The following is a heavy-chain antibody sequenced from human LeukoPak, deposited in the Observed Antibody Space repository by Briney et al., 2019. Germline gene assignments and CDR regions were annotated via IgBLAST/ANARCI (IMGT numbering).Heavy chain of an antibody. V-gene: IGHV3-23*01. CDR2: ISGSGGSA. J-gene: IGHJ4*02. CDR1: GFTFSSYA. Sequence: GGSLRLSCAASGFTFSSYAMSWVRQAPGKGLEWVSAISGSGGSAYYADSVKGRFTISRDNSKNTLYLQMNRLRAEDTAVYYFAKDFRFYNSGPPFDYWGQGTLVTVSS. CDR3: AKDFRFYNSGPPFDY. D-gene: IGHD1-26*01.